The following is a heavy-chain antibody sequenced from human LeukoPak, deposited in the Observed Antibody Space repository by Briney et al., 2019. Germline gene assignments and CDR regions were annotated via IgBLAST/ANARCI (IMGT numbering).Heavy chain of an antibody. Sequence: GGSLRLSCAASGFTFSSYAMSWVRQDPGKGLEWVSAIIGSGGSTYYADSVKGRFTISRDNSKNTLYLQMNSLRAEDTAVYYCATGLSGWEYGYWGQGTLVTVSS. CDR1: GFTFSSYA. J-gene: IGHJ4*02. D-gene: IGHD6-19*01. V-gene: IGHV3-23*01. CDR2: IIGSGGST. CDR3: ATGLSGWEYGY.